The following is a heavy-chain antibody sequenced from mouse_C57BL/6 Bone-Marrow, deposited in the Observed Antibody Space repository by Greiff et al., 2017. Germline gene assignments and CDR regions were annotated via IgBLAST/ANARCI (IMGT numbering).Heavy chain of an antibody. CDR2: ISYDGSN. CDR1: GYSITSGYY. V-gene: IGHV3-6*01. Sequence: EVQLKESGPGLVKPSQSLSLTCSVTGYSITSGYYWNWIRQFPGNKLEWMGYISYDGSNNYNPSLKNRISITRDTSKNQFFLKLNSVTTEDTATYYCARRDYYGSRAMDYWGQGTSVTVSS. CDR3: ARRDYYGSRAMDY. D-gene: IGHD1-1*01. J-gene: IGHJ4*01.